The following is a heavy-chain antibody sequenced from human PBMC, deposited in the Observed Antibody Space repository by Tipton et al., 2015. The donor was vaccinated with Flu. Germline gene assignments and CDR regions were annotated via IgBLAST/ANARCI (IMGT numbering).Heavy chain of an antibody. J-gene: IGHJ4*02. CDR2: IYSGGST. CDR1: GFTVSSNY. V-gene: IGHV3-53*01. Sequence: VQLVQSGGGLIQRGGSLRLSCVVSGFTVSSNYMTWVRQAPGKGLEWVSVIYSGGSTKYADSVKGRFTISRDDAKSTLFLHMNDLRAEDTAVYYCARDVMGRDDYWGLGTLVIVSS. CDR3: ARDVMGRDDY. D-gene: IGHD3-16*01.